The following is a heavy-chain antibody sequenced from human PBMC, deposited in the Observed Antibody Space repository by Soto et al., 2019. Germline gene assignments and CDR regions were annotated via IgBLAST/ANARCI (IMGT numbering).Heavy chain of an antibody. D-gene: IGHD1-1*01. J-gene: IGHJ3*01. CDR3: ATWHEREHAFDV. CDR1: GLTISGKKY. V-gene: IGHV3-53*01. Sequence: DVQLVESGGGLIQPGESLRLSCAAFGLTISGKKYVAWVRQAPGKGLEWVSALYDVDGSFYADSVTGRFTTSSDSTNTTAYLLMMNQRPDDAAVYYCATWHEREHAFDVWGQGTTVTISS. CDR2: LYDVDGS.